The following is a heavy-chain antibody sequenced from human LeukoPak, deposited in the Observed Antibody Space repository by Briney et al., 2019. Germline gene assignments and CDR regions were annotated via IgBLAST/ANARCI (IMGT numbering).Heavy chain of an antibody. CDR2: LWYDGTKE. D-gene: IGHD1-14*01. CDR3: ARGRSTGTYYFDS. V-gene: IGHV3-33*01. CDR1: GFTFSDFG. J-gene: IGHJ4*02. Sequence: GGSLRLSCAASGFTFSDFGMHWVRQAPGKGLEWVATLWYDGTKEYYADSVKGRFTISRDNSKNTLYLQMNSLRAEDTAVYYCARGRSTGTYYFDSWGQRTLVTVSS.